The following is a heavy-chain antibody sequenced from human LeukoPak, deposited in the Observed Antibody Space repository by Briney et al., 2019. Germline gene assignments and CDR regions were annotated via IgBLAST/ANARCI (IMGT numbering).Heavy chain of an antibody. J-gene: IGHJ6*02. V-gene: IGHV1-18*01. CDR3: ARFFGYYYFSMDV. D-gene: IGHD3/OR15-3a*01. CDR1: GYTFVNFG. Sequence: ASVKVSCKASGYTFVNFGLIWVRQAPGQGLEWMGWISPEGGDTNYAQNFQDRVTMTTDTSTNTAYMELRSLTSDDTAVYFCARFFGYYYFSMDVWGQGTPVIISS. CDR2: ISPEGGDT.